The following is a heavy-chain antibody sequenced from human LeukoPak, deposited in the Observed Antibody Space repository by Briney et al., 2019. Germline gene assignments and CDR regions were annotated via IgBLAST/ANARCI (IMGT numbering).Heavy chain of an antibody. Sequence: SETLSLTCTVSGGSISSGGYYWSWIRQPPGKGLEWIGYIYYSGSTYYNPSLRSRPTISLDTSKNQFSLKMSSVTAADTAIYYCARGVVPGDLYNWFDPWGQGTLVTVSS. J-gene: IGHJ5*02. CDR2: IYYSGST. D-gene: IGHD3-3*01. CDR1: GGSISSGGYY. CDR3: ARGVVPGDLYNWFDP. V-gene: IGHV4-30-4*08.